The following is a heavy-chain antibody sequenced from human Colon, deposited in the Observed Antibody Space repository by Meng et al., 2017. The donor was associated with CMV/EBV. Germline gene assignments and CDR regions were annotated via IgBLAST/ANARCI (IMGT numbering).Heavy chain of an antibody. CDR2: IYSGGSST. Sequence: GGSLRLSCAASGFTFSSYAMSWVRQAPGKGLEWVSVIYSGGSSTYYADSVKGRFTISRDNSKNTLYLQMNSLRAEDTAVYYCAALYSSSSRPNFDYWGQETLVTVSS. CDR3: AALYSSSSRPNFDY. CDR1: GFTFSSYA. V-gene: IGHV3-23*03. J-gene: IGHJ4*02. D-gene: IGHD6-6*01.